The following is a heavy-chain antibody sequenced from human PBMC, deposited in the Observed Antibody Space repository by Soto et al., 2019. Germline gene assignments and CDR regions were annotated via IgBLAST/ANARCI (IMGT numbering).Heavy chain of an antibody. CDR3: ACFQNNYDSSGYYPY. CDR1: GGTFSSYA. V-gene: IGHV1-69*13. J-gene: IGHJ4*02. Sequence: SVKVSCKASGGTFSSYAISWVRQAPGQGLEWMGGIIPIFGAANYAQKFQGRVTITADESTSTAYMELSSLRSEDTAVYYCACFQNNYDSSGYYPYWGQGTLVTVSS. CDR2: IIPIFGAA. D-gene: IGHD3-22*01.